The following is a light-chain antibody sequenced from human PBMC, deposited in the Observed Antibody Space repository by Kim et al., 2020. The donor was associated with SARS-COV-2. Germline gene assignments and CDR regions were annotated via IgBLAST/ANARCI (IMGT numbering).Light chain of an antibody. CDR3: QHRDTWPPGAT. V-gene: IGKV3-11*01. Sequence: PGESATLPCRASQNVNSQLAWYQQRPGQAPRLLIYDSSNRATGIPARFGGSGSGTDFTLTISTLEPEDFALYYCQHRDTWPPGATFGQGTRLEIK. CDR1: QNVNSQ. CDR2: DSS. J-gene: IGKJ5*01.